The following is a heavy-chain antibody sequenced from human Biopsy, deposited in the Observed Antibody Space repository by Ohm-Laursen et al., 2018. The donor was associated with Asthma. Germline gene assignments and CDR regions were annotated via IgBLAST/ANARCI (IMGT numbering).Heavy chain of an antibody. J-gene: IGHJ4*02. CDR1: GGSLSSSSYY. CDR3: VSPPGY. CDR2: IYYSGST. Sequence: TLSLTCTVSGGSLSSSSYYWGWIRRPPGKGLEFIGTIYYSGSTYYNPSLKSRVTLSVDASKNQFSLKLTSVTAADTAVYYCVSPPGYWGQGTRVTVSS. V-gene: IGHV4-39*01.